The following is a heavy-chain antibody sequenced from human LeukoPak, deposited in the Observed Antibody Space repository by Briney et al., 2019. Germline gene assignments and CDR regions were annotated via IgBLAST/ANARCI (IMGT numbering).Heavy chain of an antibody. CDR3: ARAVAGVLNWFDP. D-gene: IGHD6-19*01. Sequence: GGSLGLSCAASGFTFRSYEMNWVRQAPGKGLEWVSHISTSGSSIYYADSAKGRFTISRDNAKNSLYLQMNSLRAEDTAVYYCARAVAGVLNWFDPWGLGTLVTVSS. V-gene: IGHV3-48*03. CDR2: ISTSGSSI. CDR1: GFTFRSYE. J-gene: IGHJ5*02.